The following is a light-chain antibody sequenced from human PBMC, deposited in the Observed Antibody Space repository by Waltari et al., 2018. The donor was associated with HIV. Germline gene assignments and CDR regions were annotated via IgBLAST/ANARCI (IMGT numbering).Light chain of an antibody. CDR2: DTN. Sequence: QSVLTQPPSVSGAPGQRVTISCTGSRSNIGAIYDVHWYQQRPGAAPKLLIYDTNTRPAGVPDRFSCSKSGTSASLAIAGLQADDEAVYYCQTFDTSLSGFVVFGGGTKLTVL. V-gene: IGLV1-40*01. CDR3: QTFDTSLSGFVV. CDR1: RSNIGAIYD. J-gene: IGLJ2*01.